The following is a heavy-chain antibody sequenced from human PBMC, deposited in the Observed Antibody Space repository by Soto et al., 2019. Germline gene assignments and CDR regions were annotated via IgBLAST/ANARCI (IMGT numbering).Heavy chain of an antibody. J-gene: IGHJ4*02. D-gene: IGHD4-17*01. CDR2: ISGKNGNT. CDR3: SRSDYYGDTGTFGS. V-gene: IGHV1-18*04. Sequence: ASVKVSCKASGYKFSDFGITWVRQAPGQGLECMGWISGKNGNTNYAQKVQGRVTLTADTSTGTAYMEMRTLTSNDTGIYYCSRSDYYGDTGTFGSWGQGTPV. CDR1: GYKFSDFG.